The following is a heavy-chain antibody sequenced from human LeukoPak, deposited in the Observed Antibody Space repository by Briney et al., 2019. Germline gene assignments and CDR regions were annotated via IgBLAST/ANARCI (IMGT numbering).Heavy chain of an antibody. CDR3: AKDASSYGAFDI. J-gene: IGHJ3*02. D-gene: IGHD1-26*01. V-gene: IGHV1-2*02. Sequence: ASVKVSCKASGYTFTGYYMHWVRQAPGQGLEWMGWINPNSGGTNYAQKFQGRVTMTRDTSISTAYMELSRLRSDDTAVYYCAKDASSYGAFDIWGQGTMVTVSS. CDR2: INPNSGGT. CDR1: GYTFTGYY.